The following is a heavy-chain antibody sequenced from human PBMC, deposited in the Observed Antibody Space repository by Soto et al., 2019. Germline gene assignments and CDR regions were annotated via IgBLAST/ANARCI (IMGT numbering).Heavy chain of an antibody. D-gene: IGHD3-10*01. V-gene: IGHV4-30-2*01. J-gene: IGHJ3*01. CDR1: GASINSGAYS. CDR2: FYHSGTA. CDR3: SSDNYNRTGRLSDSAFDL. Sequence: PSETLSLTCAVSGASINSGAYSWSWIRQPPGKGLEWIGYFYHSGTAYYNPSLKSRVTISVDRSNNQFSLKPNSVTAADTSGYYCSSDNYNRTGRLSDSAFDLWGQGTMVTVSS.